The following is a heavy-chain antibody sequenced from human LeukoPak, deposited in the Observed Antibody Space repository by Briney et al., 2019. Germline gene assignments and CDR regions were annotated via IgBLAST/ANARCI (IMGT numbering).Heavy chain of an antibody. Sequence: ASVKVSCKASGYTFTSYGISWVRQAPGQGLEWMGWISAYNGNTNYAQKLQGRVTMTTDTSTSTAYMELRSLRSDDTAVYYCAREMCGSTSCYWEPLSYGMDVWGKGTTVTASS. J-gene: IGHJ6*04. CDR1: GYTFTSYG. CDR3: AREMCGSTSCYWEPLSYGMDV. D-gene: IGHD2-2*01. V-gene: IGHV1-18*04. CDR2: ISAYNGNT.